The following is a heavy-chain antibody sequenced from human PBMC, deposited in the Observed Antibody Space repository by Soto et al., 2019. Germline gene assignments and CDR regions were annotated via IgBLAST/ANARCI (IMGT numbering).Heavy chain of an antibody. Sequence: QVQLVQSGAEVKKPGASVKVSCKASGYTFTSYGISWVRQAPGQGLEWMGWISAHNGNTYYAQKLQGRVTMTTDTSTSTAYMEVRSLRSDDTAVYYCARERIAVVRGVLFMPDPDASDIWGQGTMVTVSS. CDR3: ARERIAVVRGVLFMPDPDASDI. V-gene: IGHV1-18*01. CDR2: ISAHNGNT. J-gene: IGHJ3*02. D-gene: IGHD3-10*01. CDR1: GYTFTSYG.